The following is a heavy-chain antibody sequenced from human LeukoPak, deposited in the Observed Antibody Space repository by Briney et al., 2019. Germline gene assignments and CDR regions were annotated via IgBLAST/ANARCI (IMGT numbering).Heavy chain of an antibody. CDR2: IYTDGDT. J-gene: IGHJ6*02. D-gene: IGHD2-2*02. V-gene: IGHV4-4*07. CDR3: ARGIVVVPAAITRGMDV. Sequence: SETLSLTCTVSSGSISGYYWSWIRQPAGKGLEWIGRIYTDGDTNYSPSLKSRVTISVDTSKNQFSLKLSSVTAADTAVYYCARGIVVVPAAITRGMDVWGQGTTVTVSS. CDR1: SGSISGYY.